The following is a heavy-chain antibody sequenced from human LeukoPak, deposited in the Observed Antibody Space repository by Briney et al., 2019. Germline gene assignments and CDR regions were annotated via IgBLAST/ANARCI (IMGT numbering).Heavy chain of an antibody. CDR2: IYSGGYT. CDR3: AKETPTYDYDTSGSFDY. D-gene: IGHD3-22*01. Sequence: GGSLRLSCAASGFTVSSNYMSWVRQAPGKGLEWVSVIYSGGYTYYADSVQGRSTISRDNSRNTLYLQMNSLRAEDTAVYYCAKETPTYDYDTSGSFDYWGQGTLVTVSS. J-gene: IGHJ4*02. V-gene: IGHV3-53*01. CDR1: GFTVSSNY.